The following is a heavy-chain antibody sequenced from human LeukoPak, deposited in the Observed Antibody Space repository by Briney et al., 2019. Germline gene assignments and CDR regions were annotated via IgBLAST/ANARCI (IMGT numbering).Heavy chain of an antibody. CDR1: GYTFTGYY. D-gene: IGHD6-19*01. J-gene: IGHJ4*02. V-gene: IGHV1-2*02. Sequence: AASMKGSCKASGYTFTGYYIHWVRQAPGQGLEWMGWINPSSGGTNYAQKFQGRVTMTRDSSISTAYMELNRLTSDDTAVYYCARGEAVASHDYWGQGTLVTVSS. CDR2: INPSSGGT. CDR3: ARGEAVASHDY.